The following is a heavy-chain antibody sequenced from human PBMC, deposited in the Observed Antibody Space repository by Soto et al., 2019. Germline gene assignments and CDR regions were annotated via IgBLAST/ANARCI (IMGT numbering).Heavy chain of an antibody. D-gene: IGHD6-13*01. J-gene: IGHJ1*01. Sequence: VQLQQWGAGLLKPSETLSLTCAVYGGSFSGYCWSWIRQTPGERLEWVGDICHGGGANYNRSLKSRVSFSMDPSKNQFSLKLNSVMAADTAVYYCAGYSNSWSKYVKHWGRGSLVTVSS. CDR3: AGYSNSWSKYVKH. CDR2: ICHGGGA. V-gene: IGHV4-34*01. CDR1: GGSFSGYC.